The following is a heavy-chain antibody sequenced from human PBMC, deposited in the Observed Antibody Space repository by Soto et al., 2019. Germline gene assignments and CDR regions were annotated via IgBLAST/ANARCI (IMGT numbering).Heavy chain of an antibody. V-gene: IGHV1-69*12. J-gene: IGHJ5*02. CDR3: ARYCTNGVCYSNWFDP. Sequence: QVQLVQSGAEVKKPGSSVKVSCKASGGTFSSYAISWVRQAPGQGLEWMGGIIPIFGTANYAQKFQGRVTSTADESTSTAYMELSSLRSEETAVYYCARYCTNGVCYSNWFDPWGQGTLVTVSS. CDR1: GGTFSSYA. CDR2: IIPIFGTA. D-gene: IGHD2-8*01.